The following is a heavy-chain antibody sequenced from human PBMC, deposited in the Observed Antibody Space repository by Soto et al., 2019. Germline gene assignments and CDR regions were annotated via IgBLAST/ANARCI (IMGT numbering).Heavy chain of an antibody. CDR1: GGSIRSYY. Sequence: SETLSLTCTVSGGSIRSYYWSWIRQPAGKPLEWIGRIYTSGSTNYNPSLKSRVTMSVDTSKNQFSLNLSSVTAADTAVYYCAREGASGFGMDVWGQGTTVTVSS. D-gene: IGHD1-26*01. V-gene: IGHV4-4*07. CDR2: IYTSGST. CDR3: AREGASGFGMDV. J-gene: IGHJ6*02.